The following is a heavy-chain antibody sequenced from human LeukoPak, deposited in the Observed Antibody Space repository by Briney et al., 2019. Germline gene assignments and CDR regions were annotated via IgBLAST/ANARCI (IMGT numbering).Heavy chain of an antibody. V-gene: IGHV3-23*01. D-gene: IGHD3-10*01. Sequence: GGTLRLSCAASGFTFSSYGMSWVRQAPGKGLEWVSAISGSGGSTYYADSVKGRFTISRDNSKNTLYLQMNSLRAEDTAVYYCAKGGGRFRYYYYYMDVWGKGTTVTISS. CDR2: ISGSGGST. J-gene: IGHJ6*03. CDR1: GFTFSSYG. CDR3: AKGGGRFRYYYYYMDV.